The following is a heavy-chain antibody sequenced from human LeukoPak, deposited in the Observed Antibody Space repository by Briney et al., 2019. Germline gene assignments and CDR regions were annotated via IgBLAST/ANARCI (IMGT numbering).Heavy chain of an antibody. CDR1: GGSISSSSYY. V-gene: IGHV4-39*02. D-gene: IGHD6-13*01. J-gene: IGHJ6*04. CDR3: AREYSSSWYSTGMDV. Sequence: PSETLSLTCTVSGGSISSSSYYWGWIRQPPGKGLEWIGSIYYSGSTYYNPSLKSRVTISVDTSKNQFSLKLSSVTAADTAVYYCAREYSSSWYSTGMDVWGKGTTVNISS. CDR2: IYYSGST.